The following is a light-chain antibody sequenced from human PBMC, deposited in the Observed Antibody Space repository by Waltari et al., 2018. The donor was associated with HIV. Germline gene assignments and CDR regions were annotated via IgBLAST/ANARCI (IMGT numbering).Light chain of an antibody. CDR3: QQRSNWPPIT. V-gene: IGKV3-11*01. CDR2: DAS. J-gene: IGKJ4*01. CDR1: QSVSNS. Sequence: EIVLTQSPATLSLSPGERATLSCRASQSVSNSLIWYQQKPGQAPRLLIYDASNRATGVPARVSGSGSGTDFTLTISSLEPEDFAVYYCQQRSNWPPITFGGGTKVEIK.